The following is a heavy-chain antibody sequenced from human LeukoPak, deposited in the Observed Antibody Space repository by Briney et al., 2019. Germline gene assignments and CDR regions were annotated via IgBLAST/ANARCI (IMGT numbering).Heavy chain of an antibody. Sequence: GGSLRLSCAASGFTFSNAWMSWVRQAPGKGLEWVGRIKSKTDGGTTDYAAPVKGRFTISRDDSKNTLYLQMNSLKTEDTAVYYCVVITRGDAFDIWGQGTMVTVSS. CDR3: VVITRGDAFDI. CDR1: GFTFSNAW. J-gene: IGHJ3*02. V-gene: IGHV3-15*01. D-gene: IGHD3-22*01. CDR2: IKSKTDGGTT.